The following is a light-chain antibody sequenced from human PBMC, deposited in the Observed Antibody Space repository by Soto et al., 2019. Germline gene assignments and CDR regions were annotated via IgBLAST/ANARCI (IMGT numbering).Light chain of an antibody. J-gene: IGKJ5*01. Sequence: EIVLTQSPGTLSLSTGERATLFSRASQNINSDYVAWYQQKPGQAPRRLIVGASTRATGIPCRVSGSGAGAYFNLTISRLEPADFGVYYCQQYGSSHTFGQGTRLEIK. CDR3: QQYGSSHT. CDR2: GAS. V-gene: IGKV3-20*01. CDR1: QNINSDY.